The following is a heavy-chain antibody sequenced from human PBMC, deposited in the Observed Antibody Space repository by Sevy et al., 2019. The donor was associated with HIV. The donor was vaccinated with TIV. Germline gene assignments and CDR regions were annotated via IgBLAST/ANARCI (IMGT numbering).Heavy chain of an antibody. Sequence: GGSLRLSCVASGFTFGSYGMIWVRQAPGMGLEWVADIWFDGSNIHYADSVRGRFTISRDNSKNTLSLQMSSLRAEDTAVYYCARERTYLFDYCGQGTLVTVSS. J-gene: IGHJ4*02. CDR2: IWFDGSNI. CDR1: GFTFGSYG. CDR3: ARERTYLFDY. V-gene: IGHV3-33*01.